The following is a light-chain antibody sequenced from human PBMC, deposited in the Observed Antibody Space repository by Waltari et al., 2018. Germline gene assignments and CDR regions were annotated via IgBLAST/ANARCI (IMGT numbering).Light chain of an antibody. V-gene: IGKV3-20*01. CDR2: GAS. J-gene: IGKJ1*01. CDR1: QSVGRS. CDR3: QHYVTLPVT. Sequence: EIVLTQSPGTLSLSPGDRGTLSCRTSQSVGRSLAWYQQKRGQAPRLLIYGASSRATGIPDRFSGSGSGTDFSLTISRLETEDFAVYYCQHYVTLPVTFGQGTKVEIK.